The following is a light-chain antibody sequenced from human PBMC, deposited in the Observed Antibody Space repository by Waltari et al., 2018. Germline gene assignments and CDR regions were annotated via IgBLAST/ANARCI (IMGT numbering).Light chain of an antibody. CDR1: SSDVGGYNY. V-gene: IGLV2-14*01. CDR3: SSYTSSNTYYV. CDR2: GGS. J-gene: IGLJ1*01. Sequence: QSALTQPASVSGSPGQSITISCTGTSSDVGGYNYVSWYQHHPGNAPKLMIYGGSNRPAGVSTRFAGSKSGNTASLTISGLQAEDEADYHCSSYTSSNTYYVFGTGTKVTVL.